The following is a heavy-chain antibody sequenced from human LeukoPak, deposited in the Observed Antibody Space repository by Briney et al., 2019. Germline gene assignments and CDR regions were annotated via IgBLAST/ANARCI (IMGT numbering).Heavy chain of an antibody. Sequence: GGSLRLSCAASGFTFSSYGMHWVRQAPGKGLEWVAVIWYDGSNKYYADSVKGRFTISRDNSKNTLYLQMNSLRAEDTAVYYCARDTIFADIVVVPAAIGGFDYWGQGTLVTVSS. V-gene: IGHV3-33*08. J-gene: IGHJ4*02. CDR1: GFTFSSYG. CDR2: IWYDGSNK. D-gene: IGHD2-2*02. CDR3: ARDTIFADIVVVPAAIGGFDY.